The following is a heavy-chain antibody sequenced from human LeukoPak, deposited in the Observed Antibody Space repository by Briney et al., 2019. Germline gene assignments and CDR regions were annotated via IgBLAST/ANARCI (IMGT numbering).Heavy chain of an antibody. CDR3: ARGVTTVVTPASGALDY. D-gene: IGHD4-23*01. V-gene: IGHV3-11*01. CDR1: GFTFSDYY. CDR2: ISSSGSTI. J-gene: IGHJ4*02. Sequence: KPGGSLRLSCAASGFTFSDYYMSWIRQAPGKGLEWVSYISSSGSTIYYADSVKGRFTISRDNAKNSLYLQMNSLRAEDTAVYYCARGVTTVVTPASGALDYWGQGTLVTVYS.